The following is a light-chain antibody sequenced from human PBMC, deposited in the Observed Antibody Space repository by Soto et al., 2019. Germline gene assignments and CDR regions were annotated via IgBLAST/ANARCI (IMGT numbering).Light chain of an antibody. CDR3: QQYSSAPRT. CDR1: QSVGSSY. V-gene: IGKV3-20*01. J-gene: IGKJ1*01. CDR2: GAS. Sequence: EIVWTQSPGTLFLSPGERATLSCRASQSVGSSYLAWYQQKPGQAPRLLMFGASSRATGIPDRFNGSGSGTDFTLTISRLEPEDSAVYYCQQYSSAPRTFGQGTKVDI.